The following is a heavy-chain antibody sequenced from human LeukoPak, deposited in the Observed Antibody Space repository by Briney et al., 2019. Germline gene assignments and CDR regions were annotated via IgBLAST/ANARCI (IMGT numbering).Heavy chain of an antibody. CDR3: ARRNSVTQGLDN. D-gene: IGHD5/OR15-5a*01. CDR1: GFTFIDHY. Sequence: PGGSLRLSCVASGFTFIDHYMDWVRQAPGKGLEWIGRIRNKANSYTTEYAASVKGRFTVSRDDSKNSLFLQMNSLESEDTAVYYCARRNSVTQGLDNWGQGTLVTVSS. CDR2: IRNKANSYTT. V-gene: IGHV3-72*01. J-gene: IGHJ4*02.